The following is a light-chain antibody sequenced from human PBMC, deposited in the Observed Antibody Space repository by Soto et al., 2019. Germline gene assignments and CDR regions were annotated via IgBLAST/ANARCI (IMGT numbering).Light chain of an antibody. J-gene: IGKJ2*01. Sequence: EIVMTQSQATLSVSPGESSTLSCRASQSVSSNLALYQQKTGQAPRLLIYGASNRSNGIAARFSGSGSGTEFPLTLSRLESEYFAVYSCQHFKNWPYIFGQGTQLEIK. CDR1: QSVSSN. CDR2: GAS. CDR3: QHFKNWPYI. V-gene: IGKV3-15*01.